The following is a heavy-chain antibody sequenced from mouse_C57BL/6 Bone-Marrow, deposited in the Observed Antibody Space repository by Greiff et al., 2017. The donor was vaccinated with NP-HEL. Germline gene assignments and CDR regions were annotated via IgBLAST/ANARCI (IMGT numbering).Heavy chain of an antibody. CDR1: GYTFTDYY. Sequence: VQLQQSGPELVKPGASVKISCKASGYTFTDYYINWVKQRPGQGLEWIGWIFPGSGSTYYNEKFKGKATLTVDKSSSTAYMLLSSLTSEDSAVYFCARSDYYGYDGYYAMDYWGQGTSVTVSS. D-gene: IGHD2-2*01. CDR3: ARSDYYGYDGYYAMDY. V-gene: IGHV1-75*01. CDR2: IFPGSGST. J-gene: IGHJ4*01.